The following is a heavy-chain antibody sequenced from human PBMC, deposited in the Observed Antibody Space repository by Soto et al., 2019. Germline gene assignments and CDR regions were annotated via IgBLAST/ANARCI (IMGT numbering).Heavy chain of an antibody. CDR1: GGSISSSSYY. Sequence: QLQLQESGPGLVKPSETLSLTCTVSGGSISSSSYYWGWIRQPPGKGLEWIGSIYYRGSTYYNPSLKSRVTISVDTSKNHFSLKLTSVTAADTAVYYCARQRGEGAFDIWGQGTMVTVSS. CDR3: ARQRGEGAFDI. J-gene: IGHJ3*02. D-gene: IGHD3-10*01. CDR2: IYYRGST. V-gene: IGHV4-39*01.